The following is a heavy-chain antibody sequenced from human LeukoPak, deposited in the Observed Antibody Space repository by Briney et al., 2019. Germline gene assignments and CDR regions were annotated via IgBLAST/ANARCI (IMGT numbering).Heavy chain of an antibody. D-gene: IGHD1-7*01. Sequence: GGSLRLSCAASGFTLSSYAMHWVRQPPGKGLEWVAVISYDGSNKYYADSVKGRSTISRDNSKNTLYLQMSRLRAGDTAVCYCASLELLGYWGQGTLVTVSS. CDR3: ASLELLGY. CDR1: GFTLSSYA. J-gene: IGHJ4*02. V-gene: IGHV3-30-3*01. CDR2: ISYDGSNK.